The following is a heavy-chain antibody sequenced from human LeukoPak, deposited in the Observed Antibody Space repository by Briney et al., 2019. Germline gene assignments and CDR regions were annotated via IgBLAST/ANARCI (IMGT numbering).Heavy chain of an antibody. V-gene: IGHV1-69*05. CDR2: IIPIFGTA. CDR1: GGTFSSYA. CDR3: ARSRQLLYYYYYYMDV. Sequence: SVKVSCKASGGTFSSYAISWVRQAPGQGLEWMGGIIPIFGTANYAQKFQGRVTITTDESTSTAYMELSSQRSEDTAVYYCARSRQLLYYYYYYMDVWGKGTTVTVSS. D-gene: IGHD2-2*01. J-gene: IGHJ6*03.